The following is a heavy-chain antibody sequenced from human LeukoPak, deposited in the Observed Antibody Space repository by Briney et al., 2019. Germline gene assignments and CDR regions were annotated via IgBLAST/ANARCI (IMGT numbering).Heavy chain of an antibody. CDR3: ARGLAAHSAYYYYYGMDV. CDR1: GGSFSGYY. Sequence: SETLSLTCAVYGGSFSGYYWSWIRQPPGKGLEWIGEINHSGSTNYNPSLKSRVTISVDTSKNQFSLKLSSVTAADTAVYYCARGLAAHSAYYYYYGMDVWGQGTTVTVSS. CDR2: INHSGST. J-gene: IGHJ6*02. D-gene: IGHD6-19*01. V-gene: IGHV4-34*01.